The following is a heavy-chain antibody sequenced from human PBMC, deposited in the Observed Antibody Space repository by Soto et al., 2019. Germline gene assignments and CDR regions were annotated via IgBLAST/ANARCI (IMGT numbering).Heavy chain of an antibody. J-gene: IGHJ6*02. CDR2: IYWDDDK. CDR1: GFSLSTSGVG. Sequence: QITLKESGPTLVKPTQTLTLTCTFSGFSLSTSGVGVGWIRQPPGKALEWLALIYWDDDKRYSPSLRSRLTMSKDTSKNQVVLTTTNMDPVDTATYYCIQSRCGGDCLQSYASHYYYGMDVWGQGTTVTVSS. CDR3: IQSRCGGDCLQSYASHYYYGMDV. D-gene: IGHD2-21*02. V-gene: IGHV2-5*02.